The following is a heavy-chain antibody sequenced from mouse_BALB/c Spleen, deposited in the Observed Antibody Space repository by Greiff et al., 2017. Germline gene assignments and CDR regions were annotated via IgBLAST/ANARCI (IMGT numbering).Heavy chain of an antibody. CDR1: GFTFSSYG. CDR2: ISSGGSYT. V-gene: IGHV5-6*01. J-gene: IGHJ2*01. D-gene: IGHD2-4*01. Sequence: EVQLVESGGDLVKPGGSLKLSCAASGFTFSSYGMSWVRQTPDKRLEWVATISSGGSYTYYPDSVKGRFTISRDNAKNTLYLQMSSLKSEDTAMYYCARRGDYDYDYFDYWGQGTTLTVSS. CDR3: ARRGDYDYDYFDY.